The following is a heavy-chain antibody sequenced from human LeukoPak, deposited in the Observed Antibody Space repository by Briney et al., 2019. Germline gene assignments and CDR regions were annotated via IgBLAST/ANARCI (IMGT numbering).Heavy chain of an antibody. Sequence: SETLSLTCTVSGGSISSYYWSWIRQPPGKGLEWIGYIYTSGSTNYNPSLKSRVTISVDTSKNQFSLKLSSVTAADTAVYYCARHWYDFWSGYSENWFDPWGQGTLVTVSS. CDR1: GGSISSYY. CDR2: IYTSGST. J-gene: IGHJ5*02. CDR3: ARHWYDFWSGYSENWFDP. V-gene: IGHV4-4*09. D-gene: IGHD3-3*01.